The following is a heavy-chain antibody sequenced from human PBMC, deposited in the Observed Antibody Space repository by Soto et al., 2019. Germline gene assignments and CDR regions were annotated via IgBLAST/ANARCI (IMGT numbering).Heavy chain of an antibody. V-gene: IGHV1-3*01. Sequence: QVQLVQSGAEVKKPGASVKVSCKASGYTFTSYAMHWVRQAPGQRLEWMGWINAGNGNTKYSQKFQGRVTITRDTDASTAYMELSSLRSEDTAVYYCARDRRITIFGVDKRGFDYWGQGTLVTVSS. CDR3: ARDRRITIFGVDKRGFDY. CDR1: GYTFTSYA. J-gene: IGHJ4*02. D-gene: IGHD3-3*01. CDR2: INAGNGNT.